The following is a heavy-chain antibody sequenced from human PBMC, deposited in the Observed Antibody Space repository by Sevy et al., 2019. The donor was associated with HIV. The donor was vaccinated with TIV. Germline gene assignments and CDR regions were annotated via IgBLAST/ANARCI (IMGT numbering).Heavy chain of an antibody. V-gene: IGHV1-24*01. CDR2: FDPEDGET. CDR3: ITAPRHVGPFYFDY. Sequence: ASVKVSCKVSGYTLTELSMHWVRQAPGKGLEWMGGFDPEDGETIYAQKFQGRVTMTEDTSTDTAYMELSSLRSEDTAVYYCITAPRHVGPFYFDYWGQGTLVTVSS. CDR1: GYTLTELS. D-gene: IGHD1-26*01. J-gene: IGHJ4*02.